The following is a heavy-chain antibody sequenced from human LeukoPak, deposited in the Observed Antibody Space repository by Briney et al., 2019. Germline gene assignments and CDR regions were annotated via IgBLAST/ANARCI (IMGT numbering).Heavy chain of an antibody. Sequence: GGSLRLSCTASGFTFGDYAMSWVRQAPGKGLEWGGFIRSKAYGGTTEYAASLKGRFTISRDDSKSIAYLQMNSLKTEDTALYYCTRSGWGTRGYFDYWGQGTLVTVSS. CDR2: IRSKAYGGTT. V-gene: IGHV3-49*04. D-gene: IGHD1-1*01. CDR3: TRSGWGTRGYFDY. J-gene: IGHJ4*02. CDR1: GFTFGDYA.